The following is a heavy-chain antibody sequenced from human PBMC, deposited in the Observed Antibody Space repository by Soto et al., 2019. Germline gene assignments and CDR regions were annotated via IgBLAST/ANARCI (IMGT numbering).Heavy chain of an antibody. CDR2: VYSSGTT. Sequence: EVQLVETGGGLIQPGGSLSLSCAASGLAVTSNYMSWVRQAPGKGLEWVSIVYSSGTTYYADSVKGRFTFSRDKSKNTIYLQKRNLRAEDTAVYYCAIVDTYDYYYSMDVWGQGTPGTVSS. CDR1: GLAVTSNY. CDR3: AIVDTYDYYYSMDV. D-gene: IGHD5-18*01. J-gene: IGHJ6*02. V-gene: IGHV3-53*02.